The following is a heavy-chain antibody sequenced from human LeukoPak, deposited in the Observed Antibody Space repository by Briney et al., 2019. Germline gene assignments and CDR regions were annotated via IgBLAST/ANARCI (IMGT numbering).Heavy chain of an antibody. CDR2: MYSDYRGVST. V-gene: IGHV3-53*01. CDR1: GFTVSSNY. D-gene: IGHD4-17*01. Sequence: SGGSLRLSCAAPGFTVSSNYMTWVRQAPGKGLEWVSIMYSDYRGVSTYYADSVKGRFTISRDKSKNMLYLQMNSLRAEDTAVYSCARGTVTAPDYWGQGTLVTVSS. J-gene: IGHJ4*02. CDR3: ARGTVTAPDY.